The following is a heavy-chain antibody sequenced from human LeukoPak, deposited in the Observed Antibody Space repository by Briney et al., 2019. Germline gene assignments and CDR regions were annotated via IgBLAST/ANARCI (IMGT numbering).Heavy chain of an antibody. Sequence: GGSLRLSCAASGFTFSSFAMSWVRQAPGKGLEWVSVISGSGGNTYYADSVEGRFTISRDNSKNTLYLQMNSLRAEDTAVYYCAKGNTAMISWGQGTLVTVSS. J-gene: IGHJ4*02. CDR1: GFTFSSFA. V-gene: IGHV3-23*01. CDR2: ISGSGGNT. CDR3: AKGNTAMIS. D-gene: IGHD5-18*01.